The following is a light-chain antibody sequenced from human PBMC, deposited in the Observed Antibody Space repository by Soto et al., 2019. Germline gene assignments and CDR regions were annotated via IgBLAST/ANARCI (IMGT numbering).Light chain of an antibody. CDR3: SSYTSSSAYV. Sequence: QSALIQPASVSGSPGQSITTSCTGTSSDVGGYNYVSWYQQHPGKAPKLMIYEVSNRPSGVSNRFSGSKSGNTASLTISGLQAEDEADYYCSSYTSSSAYVFGTGTKVTVL. V-gene: IGLV2-14*01. CDR1: SSDVGGYNY. CDR2: EVS. J-gene: IGLJ1*01.